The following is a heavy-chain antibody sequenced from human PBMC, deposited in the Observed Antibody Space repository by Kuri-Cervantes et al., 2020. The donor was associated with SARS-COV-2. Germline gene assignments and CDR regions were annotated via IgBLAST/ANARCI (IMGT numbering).Heavy chain of an antibody. CDR1: GGSISDYN. V-gene: IGHV4-59*01. CDR2: ISYSWST. J-gene: IGHJ4*02. D-gene: IGHD2-2*01. CDR3: ARDAHCSSTSCKPLDY. Sequence: GSLRLSCTVSGGSISDYNWNWIRQPPGKGLEWIGYISYSWSTLYIPSLKSRVTISIDTSKKQFSLKLSSVTAADTAVYYCARDAHCSSTSCKPLDYWGQGTLVTVSS.